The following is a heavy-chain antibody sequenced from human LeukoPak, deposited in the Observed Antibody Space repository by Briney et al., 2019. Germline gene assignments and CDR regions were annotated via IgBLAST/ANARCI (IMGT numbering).Heavy chain of an antibody. J-gene: IGHJ6*02. CDR3: ATLVVPSYYYYGMDV. V-gene: IGHV3-48*02. CDR2: ISSSSSTI. D-gene: IGHD6-6*01. Sequence: GGSLRLSCAASGFTFSSYSMNWVRQAPGKGLEWVSYISSSSSTIYYADSVKGRFTISRDNAKNSLYLQMNSLRDEDTAVYYCATLVVPSYYYYGMDVWGQGTTVTVSS. CDR1: GFTFSSYS.